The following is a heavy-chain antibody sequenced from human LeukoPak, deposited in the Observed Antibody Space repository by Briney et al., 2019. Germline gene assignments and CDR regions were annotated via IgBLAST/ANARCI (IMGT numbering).Heavy chain of an antibody. Sequence: PGESLKISCRGSGYSFTSYWIGWVRQMPGKGLEWMGIIYPCDSDTRYSPSFQGQVTISADKSISTAYLQWSSLKASDTAMYYCARDWAYCSSTSCYPYYGMDVWGQGTTVTVSS. CDR1: GYSFTSYW. D-gene: IGHD2-2*01. CDR3: ARDWAYCSSTSCYPYYGMDV. J-gene: IGHJ6*02. CDR2: IYPCDSDT. V-gene: IGHV5-51*01.